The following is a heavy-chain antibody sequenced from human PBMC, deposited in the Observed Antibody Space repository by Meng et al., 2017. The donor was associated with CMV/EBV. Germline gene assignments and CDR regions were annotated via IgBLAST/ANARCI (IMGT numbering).Heavy chain of an antibody. D-gene: IGHD4-17*01. V-gene: IGHV3-7*02. Sequence: LVVSGEGLVRPRVSLGLAGAGYGFAYCNYWRSWVRQARGKGLEWMANIKNDGSESYYLDSVKGRFSISRDNADNSLYLQMNNLRAEDTAVYYCRLGHYSQDWGQGTLVTVSS. J-gene: IGHJ4*02. CDR1: GFAYCNYW. CDR2: IKNDGSES. CDR3: RLGHYSQD.